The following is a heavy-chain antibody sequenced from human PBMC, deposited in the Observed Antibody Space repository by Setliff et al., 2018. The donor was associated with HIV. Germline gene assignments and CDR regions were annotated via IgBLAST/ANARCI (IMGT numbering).Heavy chain of an antibody. CDR1: GYTFTTYG. D-gene: IGHD2-8*02. Sequence: ASVMVSCKASGYTFTTYGISWVRQAPGQGPEWMGWINTETGNPMYAQGFRGRLVFSLNSSVNTAYLQINSLKTEDTAMYYCARVGSYWSTFDYWGQGALVTVSS. V-gene: IGHV7-4-1*02. J-gene: IGHJ4*02. CDR3: ARVGSYWSTFDY. CDR2: INTETGNP.